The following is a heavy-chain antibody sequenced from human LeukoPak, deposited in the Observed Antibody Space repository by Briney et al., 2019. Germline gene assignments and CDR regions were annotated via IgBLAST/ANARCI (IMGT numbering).Heavy chain of an antibody. CDR2: ISSNGGST. J-gene: IGHJ4*02. Sequence: GGSLRLSCSASGFTFSSYAKHWVRQAPGKGLEYVSVISSNGGSTYYADPVKGRFTISRDNSKNTLYLQMISLRDEDAAVYYCVKDFGDAYNYFDFWGQGTPVTVSS. V-gene: IGHV3-64D*09. CDR1: GFTFSSYA. D-gene: IGHD5-24*01. CDR3: VKDFGDAYNYFDF.